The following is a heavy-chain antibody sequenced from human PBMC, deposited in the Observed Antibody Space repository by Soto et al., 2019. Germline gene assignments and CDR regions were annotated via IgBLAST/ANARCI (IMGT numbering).Heavy chain of an antibody. CDR2: IIPIFGTA. J-gene: IGHJ6*02. D-gene: IGHD3-9*01. V-gene: IGHV1-69*13. CDR3: ARAVVRYFDWPRGPNYYYYYGMDV. CDR1: GGTFSSYA. Sequence: SVKVSCKASGGTFSSYAISWVRQAPGQGLEWMGGIIPIFGTANYAQKFQGRVTITADESTSTAYMELSSLGSEDTAVYYCARAVVRYFDWPRGPNYYYYYGMDVWGQGTTVTVSS.